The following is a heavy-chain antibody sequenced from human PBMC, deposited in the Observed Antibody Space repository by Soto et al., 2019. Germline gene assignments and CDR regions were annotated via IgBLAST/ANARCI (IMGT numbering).Heavy chain of an antibody. D-gene: IGHD4-17*01. V-gene: IGHV3-15*07. CDR3: TTAANGDYVYYYYYGMDV. Sequence: EVQLVESGGGLVKPGGPLRLSCAASGFPFSNAGRNWVRQAPGKGWEGAGRIKSKTDGGTTDYAAPVKGRFTISRDDSKNTLYLQMNSLKTEDTAVYYCTTAANGDYVYYYYYGMDVWGQGTTVTVSS. J-gene: IGHJ6*02. CDR2: IKSKTDGGTT. CDR1: GFPFSNAG.